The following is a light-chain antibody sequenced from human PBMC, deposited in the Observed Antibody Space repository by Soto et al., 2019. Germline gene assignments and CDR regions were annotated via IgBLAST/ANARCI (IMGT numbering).Light chain of an antibody. J-gene: IGKJ2*01. CDR2: AAS. CDR1: QSVGSL. Sequence: DTQMTQSPSSLSASVGDRVTITCRASQSVGSLLNWFQQKPGKAPKLLIYAASTLQSGAPSRFSGSGAGTDFTLIISSLQPEDFVTYYCQQSYSLPYTFGQGTKLEI. CDR3: QQSYSLPYT. V-gene: IGKV1-39*01.